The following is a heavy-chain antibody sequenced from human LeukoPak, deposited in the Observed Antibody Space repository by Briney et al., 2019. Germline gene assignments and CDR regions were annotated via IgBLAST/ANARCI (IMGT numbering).Heavy chain of an antibody. CDR3: ARAGDSSGYYYGSRAFDI. J-gene: IGHJ3*02. Sequence: GGSLRLSCVASGFNFRNYGMNWVRQAPGKGLEWVSSISSSSSYIYYADSVKGRFTISRDNAKNSLYLQMNSLRAEDTAVYYCARAGDSSGYYYGSRAFDIWGQGTMVTVSS. CDR2: ISSSSSYI. V-gene: IGHV3-21*01. CDR1: GFNFRNYG. D-gene: IGHD3-22*01.